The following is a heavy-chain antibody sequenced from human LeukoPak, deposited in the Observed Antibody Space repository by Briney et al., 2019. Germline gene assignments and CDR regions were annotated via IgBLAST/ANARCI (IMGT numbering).Heavy chain of an antibody. J-gene: IGHJ4*02. Sequence: SVKVSCKASGGTFSSYAISWVRQAPGQGLEWMGRIIPILGIANYAQKFQGRVTITADKSTSTAYMELSSLRSEDTAVYYCAREIATAGDFWSGYANWGQGTLVTVSS. CDR2: IIPILGIA. D-gene: IGHD3-3*01. CDR3: AREIATAGDFWSGYAN. CDR1: GGTFSSYA. V-gene: IGHV1-69*04.